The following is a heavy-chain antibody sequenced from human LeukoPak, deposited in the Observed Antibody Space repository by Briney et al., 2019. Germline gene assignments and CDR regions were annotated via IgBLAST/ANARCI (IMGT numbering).Heavy chain of an antibody. CDR3: ARDLANWGNWYFDL. CDR2: IYYSGST. Sequence: PSETLSLTCTVSGGSISTYYWIWIRQPPGKGLELIGCIYYSGSTNYNPSLKSRVTISVDTSKNQFSLKLSSVTAADTAMYYCARDLANWGNWYFDLWGRGTLVTVSS. V-gene: IGHV4-59*01. J-gene: IGHJ2*01. CDR1: GGSISTYY. D-gene: IGHD7-27*01.